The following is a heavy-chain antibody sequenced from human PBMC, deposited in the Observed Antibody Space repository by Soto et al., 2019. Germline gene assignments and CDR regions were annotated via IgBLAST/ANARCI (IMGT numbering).Heavy chain of an antibody. CDR3: AGGRDIVVVPAAPLPRAFDY. J-gene: IGHJ4*02. Sequence: EVQLVESGGGLVQPGGSLRLSCAASGFTFSSYWMHWVRQAPGKGLVWVSRINSDGSSTSYADSVKGRFTISRDNAKNTLYLQMNSLRAEDTAVYYCAGGRDIVVVPAAPLPRAFDYWGQGTLVTVSS. D-gene: IGHD2-2*01. V-gene: IGHV3-74*01. CDR2: INSDGSST. CDR1: GFTFSSYW.